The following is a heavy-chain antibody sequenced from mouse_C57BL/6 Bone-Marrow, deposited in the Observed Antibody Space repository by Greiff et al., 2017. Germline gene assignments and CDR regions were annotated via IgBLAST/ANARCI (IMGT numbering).Heavy chain of an antibody. J-gene: IGHJ4*01. Sequence: EVKLMESGGGLVKPGGFLKLSCAASGFTFSDYGMHWVRQAPEKGLEWVAYISSGSSTIYYADTVKGRFTISRDNAKNTLFLQMTSLRSEDTAMYYCARGYYDYHYYAMDYWGQGTSVTVSS. CDR3: ARGYYDYHYYAMDY. CDR2: ISSGSSTI. CDR1: GFTFSDYG. D-gene: IGHD2-4*01. V-gene: IGHV5-17*01.